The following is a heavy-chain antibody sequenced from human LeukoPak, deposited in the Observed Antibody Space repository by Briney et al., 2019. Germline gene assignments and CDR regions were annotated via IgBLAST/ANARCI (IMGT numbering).Heavy chain of an antibody. CDR2: ISGSSSTI. V-gene: IGHV3-48*04. Sequence: GGALRLSCAASGVTFRSYSMNSVCQALGKGLEWVSYISGSSSTIYYADSVKGRFPISRDNAKHSLYLQMNSLRAEDTAVYYCAKPLTQDPMIVVLYYYHGMYVWGQGTTVTVSS. CDR3: AKPLTQDPMIVVLYYYHGMYV. J-gene: IGHJ6*02. D-gene: IGHD3-22*01. CDR1: GVTFRSYS.